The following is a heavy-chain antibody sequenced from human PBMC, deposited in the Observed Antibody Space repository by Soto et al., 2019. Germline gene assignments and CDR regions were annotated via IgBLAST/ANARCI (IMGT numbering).Heavy chain of an antibody. CDR2: VSTPFRTS. D-gene: IGHD3-10*01. Sequence: QVQLVQSGAEVKKPGSSVKVSCKTSGVSFNNNGIGWVRQAPGPGLEWMGGVSTPFRTSNYARKFQGRISITADASTGTVNMELSSLTSEDTAQYYCARVLYYGSGSYSPYGMDVWGQGTTVTVSS. CDR1: GVSFNNNG. J-gene: IGHJ6*02. CDR3: ARVLYYGSGSYSPYGMDV. V-gene: IGHV1-69*01.